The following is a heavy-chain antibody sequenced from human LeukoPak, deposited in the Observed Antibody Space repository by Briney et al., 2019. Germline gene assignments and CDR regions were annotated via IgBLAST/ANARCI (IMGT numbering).Heavy chain of an antibody. CDR2: IYTSGST. CDR1: GGSISSYY. CDR3: ARGSSWYQVEAFDI. Sequence: KSSETLSLTCTVSGGSISSYYWSWIRQPAGKGLEWIGRIYTSGSTNYNPSLKSRVTMSVDTSKNQFSLKLSSVTAADTAVYYCARGSSWYQVEAFDIWGQGTMVTVSS. J-gene: IGHJ3*02. D-gene: IGHD6-13*01. V-gene: IGHV4-4*07.